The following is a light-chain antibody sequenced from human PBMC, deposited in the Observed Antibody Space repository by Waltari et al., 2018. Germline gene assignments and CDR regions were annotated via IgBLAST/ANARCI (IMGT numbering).Light chain of an antibody. V-gene: IGKV3-20*01. CDR2: GAS. CDR3: QHYLRLPVT. CDR1: QSVSRA. Sequence: EIVLTQSPGTLSLSLGERATVSCRASQSVSRALAWYQQKPGPAPRLLIYGASTRATGIPDGFSGSGSGTDFSLTISRLEPDDFAVYYCQHYLRLPVTFGQGTTVEI. J-gene: IGKJ1*01.